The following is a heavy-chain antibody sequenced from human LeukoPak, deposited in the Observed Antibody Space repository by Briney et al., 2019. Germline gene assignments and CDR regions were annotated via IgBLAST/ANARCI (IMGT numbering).Heavy chain of an antibody. CDR3: ARAYGDLYYFDY. V-gene: IGHV4-59*01. CDR2: IYYSGST. J-gene: IGHJ4*02. Sequence: SETLSLTCTASGGSISSYYLSCIRQPPGKGLEWMGYIYYSGSTNYNPSLKSRVTISVDTYKNQFSLKLSSVTAADAAVYYCARAYGDLYYFDYWGQGTLLTVSS. CDR1: GGSISSYY. D-gene: IGHD4-17*01.